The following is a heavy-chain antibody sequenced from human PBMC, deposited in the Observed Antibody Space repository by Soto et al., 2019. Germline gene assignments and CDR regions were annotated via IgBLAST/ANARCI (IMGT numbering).Heavy chain of an antibody. J-gene: IGHJ4*02. CDR3: TTDNTTAYESGDY. V-gene: IGHV3-15*01. Sequence: PGGSLRLSCAASGLTFSNAWMSWVRQAPGKGLEWVGRIKSKTDGGTTDYAAPVKGRFTISRDDSKNTLYLQMNSLKTEDTAVHYCTTDNTTAYESGDYWGQGTLVTVSS. CDR2: IKSKTDGGTT. D-gene: IGHD5-12*01. CDR1: GLTFSNAW.